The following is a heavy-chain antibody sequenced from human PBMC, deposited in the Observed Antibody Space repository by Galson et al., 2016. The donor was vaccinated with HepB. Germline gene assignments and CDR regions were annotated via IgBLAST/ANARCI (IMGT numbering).Heavy chain of an antibody. D-gene: IGHD1-26*01. CDR3: ARDAGWDFTAWYYMDV. V-gene: IGHV3-33*01. CDR2: IWYDGNNK. J-gene: IGHJ6*03. CDR1: GFTFSRYG. Sequence: SLRLSCAASGFTFSRYGMHWVRQVPGKGLEWVAIIWYDGNNKYYADSVKGRFTISRDISKNTVFLQMISLRAEDTAVYSCARDAGWDFTAWYYMDVWGKGTTVTVSS.